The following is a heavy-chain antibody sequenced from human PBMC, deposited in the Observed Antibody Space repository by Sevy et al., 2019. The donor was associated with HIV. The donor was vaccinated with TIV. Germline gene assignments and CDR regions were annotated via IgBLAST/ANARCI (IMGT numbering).Heavy chain of an antibody. CDR2: IYYNGHI. J-gene: IGHJ4*02. D-gene: IGHD1-26*01. V-gene: IGHV4-59*08. CDR3: AGENAWGRGYS. Sequence: SETLSLTCTVSGGSITSLYWNWIRQPPGKGLEWIANIYYNGHINYNPSLKSRVTLSLDTSENQFSLRLSSVTAADTAMYYCAGENAWGRGYSWGQGTLVTVSS. CDR1: GGSITSLY.